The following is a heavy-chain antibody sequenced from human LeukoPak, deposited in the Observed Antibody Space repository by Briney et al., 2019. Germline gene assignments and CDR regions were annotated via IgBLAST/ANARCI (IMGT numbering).Heavy chain of an antibody. CDR1: GYTFTSYG. CDR3: ESDDSSGWYRRRFDY. Sequence: GASGKVSCKASGYTFTSYGISWVRQAPGQGLEWMGWISAYNGNTNYAQKLQGRVTMTTDTSTSTAYMELRSLRSDDTAVYSRESDDSSGWYRRRFDYWGQGTLVTVSS. J-gene: IGHJ4*02. CDR2: ISAYNGNT. V-gene: IGHV1-18*01. D-gene: IGHD6-19*01.